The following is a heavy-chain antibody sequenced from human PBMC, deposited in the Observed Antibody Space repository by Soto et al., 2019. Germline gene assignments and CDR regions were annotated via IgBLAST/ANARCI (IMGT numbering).Heavy chain of an antibody. CDR2: IIPIFGTA. CDR3: ARAPLRLKDIVVVQLYAFDI. J-gene: IGHJ3*02. V-gene: IGHV1-69*13. Sequence: SVKVSCKASGGTFSSYGISWVRQAPGQGLEWMGGIIPIFGTANYAQKFQGRVTITADESTSTAYMELSSLRSEDTAVYYCARAPLRLKDIVVVQLYAFDIWGQGTMVTVSS. CDR1: GGTFSSYG. D-gene: IGHD2-2*01.